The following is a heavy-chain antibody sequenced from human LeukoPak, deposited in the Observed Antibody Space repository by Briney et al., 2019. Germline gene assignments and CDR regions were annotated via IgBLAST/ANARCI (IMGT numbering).Heavy chain of an antibody. D-gene: IGHD3-10*01. CDR2: VSRSSSYI. CDR3: ARTQVGFGELLSYMDV. Sequence: GGSLRLSCAASGFTFSSYGMSWVRQAPGKGLEWVSSVSRSSSYIYYVDSVKGRFTISRDNAKNSLYLQMNSLRVEDTAVYYCARTQVGFGELLSYMDVWGKGTTVTISS. CDR1: GFTFSSYG. J-gene: IGHJ6*03. V-gene: IGHV3-21*06.